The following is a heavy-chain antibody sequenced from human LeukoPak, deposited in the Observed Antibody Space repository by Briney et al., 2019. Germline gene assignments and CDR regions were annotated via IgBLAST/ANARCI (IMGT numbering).Heavy chain of an antibody. CDR2: IYYSGST. V-gene: IGHV4-38-2*02. CDR1: GYSISSGYY. D-gene: IGHD5-24*01. J-gene: IGHJ4*02. CDR3: ARHRSGWLQSSFDY. Sequence: PSETLSLTCTVSGYSISSGYYWGWIRQPPGKGLEWIGYIYYSGSTNYNPSLKSRVTISVDTSKNQFSLKLSSVTAADTAVYYCARHRSGWLQSSFDYWGQGTLVTVSS.